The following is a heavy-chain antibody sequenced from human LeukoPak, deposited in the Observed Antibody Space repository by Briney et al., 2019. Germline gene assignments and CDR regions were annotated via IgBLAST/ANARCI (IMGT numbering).Heavy chain of an antibody. D-gene: IGHD4-23*01. CDR2: IYYSGST. Sequence: PSETLSLTCTVSGGSISSGGYYWSWIRQHLGKGLEWIGYIYYSGSTYYNPSLKSRVTISVDTSKNQFSLKLSSVTAADTAVYYCARAAGGPIYYYYYYMDVWGKGTTVTVSS. CDR3: ARAAGGPIYYYYYYMDV. V-gene: IGHV4-31*03. CDR1: GGSISSGGYY. J-gene: IGHJ6*03.